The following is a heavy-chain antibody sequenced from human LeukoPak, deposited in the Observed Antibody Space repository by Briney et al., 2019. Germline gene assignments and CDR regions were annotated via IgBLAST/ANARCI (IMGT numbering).Heavy chain of an antibody. CDR1: GFIFSNAW. CDR2: IKSKTDGGTT. Sequence: GGSLRLSCAASGFIFSNAWMSWVRQAPGKGLEWVGRIKSKTDGGTTDYAAPVKGRFIISRDDSKNTLYLQMNSLKTEDTAVYYCASGYGSGSNDYLDYWGQGALVTVSS. D-gene: IGHD3-10*01. J-gene: IGHJ4*02. V-gene: IGHV3-15*01. CDR3: ASGYGSGSNDYLDY.